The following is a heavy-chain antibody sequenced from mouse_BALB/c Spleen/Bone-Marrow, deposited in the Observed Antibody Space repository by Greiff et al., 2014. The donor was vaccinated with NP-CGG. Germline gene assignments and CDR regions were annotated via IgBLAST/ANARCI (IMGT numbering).Heavy chain of an antibody. CDR2: TDPANGNT. D-gene: IGHD1-1*01. J-gene: IGHJ2*01. V-gene: IGHV14-3*02. CDR3: ARNYGSSLDY. CDR1: GFNIEDSY. Sequence: EVQLQQSGTEIVKPGASVKSSCTTSGFNIEDSYIYWMKQRPEQGLEWIGRTDPANGNTKYDPKFQGKATITVDTSSATAYLQLSSLTSEDTAVYYCARNYGSSLDYWGQGTTLTVSS.